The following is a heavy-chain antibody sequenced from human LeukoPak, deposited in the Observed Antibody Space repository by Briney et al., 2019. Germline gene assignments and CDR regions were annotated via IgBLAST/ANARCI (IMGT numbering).Heavy chain of an antibody. CDR3: ARLSITGHMDTTMVGRRTYYFDY. Sequence: PSETLSLICTLSVGSISSYYWSCMPGPPGKGLEGRGYIDYSRITNYNPSLKSPITISVDTSKNQISLKLSSVTAADTAVYYCARLSITGHMDTTMVGRRTYYFDYWGQGTLLTVSS. J-gene: IGHJ4*02. CDR2: IDYSRIT. CDR1: VGSISSYY. D-gene: IGHD5-18*01. V-gene: IGHV4-59*08.